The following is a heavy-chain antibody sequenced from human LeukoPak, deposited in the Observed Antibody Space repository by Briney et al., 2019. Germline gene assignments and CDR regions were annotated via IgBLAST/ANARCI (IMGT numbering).Heavy chain of an antibody. CDR3: ARENLPWMGANPGYFDY. D-gene: IGHD1-26*01. J-gene: IGHJ4*02. Sequence: QAGGSLRLSCAASGFTFSSYAMTWVRQAPGKGLEWVAVISYDGSNKYYADSVKGRFTISRDNSKNTLYLQMNSLRAEDTAVYYCARENLPWMGANPGYFDYWGQGTLVTVSS. V-gene: IGHV3-30-3*01. CDR1: GFTFSSYA. CDR2: ISYDGSNK.